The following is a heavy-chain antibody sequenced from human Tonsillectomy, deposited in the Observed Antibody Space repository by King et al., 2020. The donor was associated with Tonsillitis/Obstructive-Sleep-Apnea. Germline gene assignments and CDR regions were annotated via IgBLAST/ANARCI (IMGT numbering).Heavy chain of an antibody. CDR1: GFSFSNYP. V-gene: IGHV3-30*04. CDR3: ARDRLFYYDSSGYLYYYYMDV. Sequence: VQLVESGGGVVQPGRSLRFSCAASGFSFSNYPMHWVRQAPGKGLEWVAVMSSDGSHKYYTDAVKGRFTISRDNSKNTLYLQMNSLRAEDTAVYYCARDRLFYYDSSGYLYYYYMDVWGKGTTVTVSS. CDR2: MSSDGSHK. J-gene: IGHJ6*03. D-gene: IGHD3-22*01.